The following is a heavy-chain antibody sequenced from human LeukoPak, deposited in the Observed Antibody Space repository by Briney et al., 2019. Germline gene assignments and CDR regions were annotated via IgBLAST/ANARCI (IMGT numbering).Heavy chain of an antibody. Sequence: GASVKVSCKTSGYTFSSYGISWVRQAPGQGLEWMGWISGYNGDTHYAQKLQGRVTMTTDTSTSTAYMELRSLRSDDTAVYYCARGDDYGSGWYRGDYWGQGTLVTVSS. CDR3: ARGDDYGSGWYRGDY. D-gene: IGHD6-19*01. V-gene: IGHV1-18*01. J-gene: IGHJ4*02. CDR1: GYTFSSYG. CDR2: ISGYNGDT.